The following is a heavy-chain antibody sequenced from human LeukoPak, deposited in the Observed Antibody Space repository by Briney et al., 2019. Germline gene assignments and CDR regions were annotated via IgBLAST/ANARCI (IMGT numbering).Heavy chain of an antibody. CDR3: AKKTGGIYAFDI. CDR1: GFTFTMYA. J-gene: IGHJ3*02. D-gene: IGHD6-13*01. CDR2: ISGSSGST. V-gene: IGHV3-23*01. Sequence: GGSLRLSCAASGFTFTMYAMSWVRQAPGKGLEWVSGISGSSGSTYYADSVKGRLTISRDNSKNTLYLQMNSLRAEDTAVYYCAKKTGGIYAFDIWGQGTVVTVSS.